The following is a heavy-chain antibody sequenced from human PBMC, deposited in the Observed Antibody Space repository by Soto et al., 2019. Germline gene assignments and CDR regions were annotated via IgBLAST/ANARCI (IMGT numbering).Heavy chain of an antibody. CDR1: GFTFSSYG. Sequence: GGSLRLSCAASGFTFSSYGMHWVRQAPGKGLEWVAVIWYDGSNKYYADSVKGRFTISRDNSKNTLFLQMNSLRAEDTAVYYFARDQLYYNDISGRPLNAFDVWGQGTMVTVSS. J-gene: IGHJ3*01. V-gene: IGHV3-33*01. CDR3: ARDQLYYNDISGRPLNAFDV. CDR2: IWYDGSNK. D-gene: IGHD3-22*01.